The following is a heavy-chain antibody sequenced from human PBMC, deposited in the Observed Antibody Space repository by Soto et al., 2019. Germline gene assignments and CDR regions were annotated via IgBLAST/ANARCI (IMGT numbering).Heavy chain of an antibody. D-gene: IGHD1-7*01. J-gene: IGHJ4*02. CDR2: IYYSGST. V-gene: IGHV4-59*01. CDR1: GGSISSYY. Sequence: PSETLSLTCTVSGGSISSYYWSWIRQPPGKGLEWIGYIYYSGSTNYNPSLKSRVTISVDRSKNQFSLKLSSVTAADTAVYYCARDLNYVFDYWGQGTLVTVSS. CDR3: ARDLNYVFDY.